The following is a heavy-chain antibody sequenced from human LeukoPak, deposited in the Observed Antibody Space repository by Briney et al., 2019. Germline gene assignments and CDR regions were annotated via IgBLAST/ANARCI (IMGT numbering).Heavy chain of an antibody. J-gene: IGHJ3*02. Sequence: SETLSLTCTVSGGSIISSNHYWGWTRQPPGKGLEWFGSISYSGGTAYNPSLRSRVTISVDTSKNQFSLKVNSVTAADTAVYYCAREVEYYDSSGYRPHAFDIWGQGTMVTVSS. CDR1: GGSIISSNHY. CDR2: ISYSGGT. CDR3: AREVEYYDSSGYRPHAFDI. D-gene: IGHD3-22*01. V-gene: IGHV4-39*02.